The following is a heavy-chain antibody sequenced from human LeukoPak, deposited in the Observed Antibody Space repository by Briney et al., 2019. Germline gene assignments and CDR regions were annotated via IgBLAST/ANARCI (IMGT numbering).Heavy chain of an antibody. D-gene: IGHD4-11*01. J-gene: IGHJ4*02. CDR2: INHSGSP. CDR1: GGSFSGYY. CDR3: ARGGTYRGGADY. V-gene: IGHV4-34*01. Sequence: SETLSLTCAVYGGSFSGYYWSWIRQPPGKGLEWIGEINHSGSPNYNPSLESRVTMSVDTSKNQFSLKLNSVTAADTAVYYCARGGTYRGGADYWGQGTLVTVSS.